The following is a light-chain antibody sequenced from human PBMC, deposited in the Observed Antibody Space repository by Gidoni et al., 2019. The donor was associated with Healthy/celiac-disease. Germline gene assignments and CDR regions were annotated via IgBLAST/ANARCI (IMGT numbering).Light chain of an antibody. CDR3: QHRSNWPPLT. V-gene: IGKV3-11*01. CDR1: PSVSSY. Sequence: EIVLTQSPATLSLSQGERATLSCRASPSVSSYLAWYQQRPGQAPRLLIYDASNRSTGIPARFSGSVSGTDFTLTISSLEPEEFAVYYFQHRSNWPPLTFGGGTKVEIK. CDR2: DAS. J-gene: IGKJ4*01.